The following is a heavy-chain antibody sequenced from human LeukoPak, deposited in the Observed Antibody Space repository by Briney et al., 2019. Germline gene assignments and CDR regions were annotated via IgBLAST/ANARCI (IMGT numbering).Heavy chain of an antibody. V-gene: IGHV3-23*01. Sequence: GGSLRLSCGASGFTFSSHAMTWVRQAPGKGLEWVSAISISGDTTYYADAVKGRFTISRDNSKNTLYLQMSSLRAEDTAVYYCAKEFNRGLPDYWGQGTLVTVPS. CDR3: AKEFNRGLPDY. CDR1: GFTFSSHA. CDR2: ISISGDTT. D-gene: IGHD2-21*01. J-gene: IGHJ4*02.